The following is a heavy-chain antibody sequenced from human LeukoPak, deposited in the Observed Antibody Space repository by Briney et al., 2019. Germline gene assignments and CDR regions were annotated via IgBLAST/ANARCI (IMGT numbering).Heavy chain of an antibody. D-gene: IGHD3-22*01. CDR2: ISAYNGNT. J-gene: IGHJ4*02. CDR3: ARDYDSSGRPLNY. V-gene: IGHV1-18*01. Sequence: GSSVKVSCKASGGTFSSYAISRVRQAPGQGLEWMGWISAYNGNTNYAQKLQGRVTMTTDTSTSTAYMELRSLRSDDTAVYYCARDYDSSGRPLNYWGQGTLVTVSS. CDR1: GGTFSSYA.